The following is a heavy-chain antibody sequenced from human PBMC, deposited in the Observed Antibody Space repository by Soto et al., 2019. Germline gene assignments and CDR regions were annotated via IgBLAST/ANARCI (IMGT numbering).Heavy chain of an antibody. CDR2: IYYSGST. V-gene: IGHV4-39*01. CDR3: ASLNHTYYDYIGGSYLFDY. CDR1: GGSISSSSSY. J-gene: IGHJ4*02. D-gene: IGHD3-16*02. Sequence: QLQESGPGLVKPSETLSLTCTVSGGSISSSSSYWGWIRQPPGKGLEWIGSIYYSGSTYYNPSLKSRVTISVYTSKNQYSLKLNSVTAADTAVYYCASLNHTYYDYIGGSYLFDYWGQGTLVTVSS.